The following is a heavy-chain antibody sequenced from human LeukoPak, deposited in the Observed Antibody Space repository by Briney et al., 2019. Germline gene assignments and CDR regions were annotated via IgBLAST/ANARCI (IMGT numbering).Heavy chain of an antibody. Sequence: GGSLRLSCEASGFPFDDFAMSWVRQVSGKGLEWVSVISGSGGSTYYADSVKGRFTISRDDAKNMLYLQMDSLRAEDTAVYYCTKSGIGRLDYWGQGTLVTVSS. D-gene: IGHD3-10*01. CDR3: TKSGIGRLDY. V-gene: IGHV3-23*01. CDR1: GFPFDDFA. J-gene: IGHJ4*02. CDR2: ISGSGGST.